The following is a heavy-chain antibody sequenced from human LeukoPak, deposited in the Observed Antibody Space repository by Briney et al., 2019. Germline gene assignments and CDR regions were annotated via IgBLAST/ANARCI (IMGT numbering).Heavy chain of an antibody. CDR2: IYPGDSDT. D-gene: IGHD4-17*01. Sequence: GESLKISCKGSGYSFTTYWIGWVRQMPGKGLEWMGIIYPGDSDTRYSPSFQGQVTISADRSISTAYLQWSSLKASDTAMYYCARGDYGDYRIFYTLFDFWGQGTLVTVSS. V-gene: IGHV5-51*01. J-gene: IGHJ4*02. CDR3: ARGDYGDYRIFYTLFDF. CDR1: GYSFTTYW.